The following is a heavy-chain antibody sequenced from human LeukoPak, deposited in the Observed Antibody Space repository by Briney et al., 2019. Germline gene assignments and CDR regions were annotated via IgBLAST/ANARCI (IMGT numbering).Heavy chain of an antibody. CDR3: AREGGNWGEGYFDY. J-gene: IGHJ4*02. CDR2: ISGSSSTM. Sequence: GGFLRLSCAASEFTFSDYYMSWIRQVPGKGLEWVSYISGSSSTMYYANSVKGRFTISRDNAKNLLYLQMNSLRAEDTAVYYCAREGGNWGEGYFDYWGQGTLVTVSS. CDR1: EFTFSDYY. V-gene: IGHV3-11*01. D-gene: IGHD7-27*01.